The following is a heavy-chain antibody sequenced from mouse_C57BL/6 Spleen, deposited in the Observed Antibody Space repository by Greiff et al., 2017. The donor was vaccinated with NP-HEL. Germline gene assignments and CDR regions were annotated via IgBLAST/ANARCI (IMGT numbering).Heavy chain of an antibody. CDR1: GYSITSGYY. CDR3: ARGDSSGWAMDY. CDR2: ISYDGSN. D-gene: IGHD3-2*02. V-gene: IGHV3-6*01. J-gene: IGHJ4*01. Sequence: EVQLQESGPGLVKPSQSLSLTCSVTGYSITSGYYWNWIRQFPGNKLEWMGYISYDGSNNYNPSLKNRISITRDTSKNQFFLKLNSVTTEDTATYYCARGDSSGWAMDYWGQGTSVTVSS.